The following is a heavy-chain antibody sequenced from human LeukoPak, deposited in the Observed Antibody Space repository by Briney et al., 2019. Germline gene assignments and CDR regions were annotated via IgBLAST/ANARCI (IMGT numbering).Heavy chain of an antibody. V-gene: IGHV4-59*12. CDR1: GGSISSYY. J-gene: IGHJ3*02. CDR2: IYYSGST. Sequence: SETLSLTCTVSGGSISSYYWSWIRQPPGKGLEWIGSIYYSGSTYYNPSLKSRVTISVDTSKNQFSLKLSSVTAADTAVYYCARRIAAAEGAFDIWGQGTIVTVSS. D-gene: IGHD6-13*01. CDR3: ARRIAAAEGAFDI.